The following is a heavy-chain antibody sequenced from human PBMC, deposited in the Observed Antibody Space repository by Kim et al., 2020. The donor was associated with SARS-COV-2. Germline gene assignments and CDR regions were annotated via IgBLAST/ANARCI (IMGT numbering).Heavy chain of an antibody. CDR2: ITYSGSN. Sequence: SETLSLTCTVSGYSITSGGYFWNWARQHPGKGLEHIGHITYSGSNYYNPSLKSRITMSVDTSQNQFSLELRFVTAADTAVYYCAGGAGGGPSDYGGPGTLDTVPS. CDR3: AGGAGGGPSDY. CDR1: GYSITSGGYF. D-gene: IGHD2-15*01. J-gene: IGHJ4*02. V-gene: IGHV4-31*03.